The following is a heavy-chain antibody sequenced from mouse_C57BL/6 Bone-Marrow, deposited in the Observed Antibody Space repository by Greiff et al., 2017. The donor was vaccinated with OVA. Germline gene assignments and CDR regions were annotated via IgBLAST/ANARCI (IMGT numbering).Heavy chain of an antibody. J-gene: IGHJ1*03. CDR1: GYTFTSYW. V-gene: IGHV1-52*01. Sequence: QVQLQQPGAELVRPGSSVKLSCKASGYTFTSYWMHWVKQRPIQGLEWIGNIDTSDSETHYNQKFKDKATLTVDKSSSTAYMQLSSLTSEDSAVYYCARDYGSSCWYCDVWGTGTTVTVSS. CDR2: IDTSDSET. CDR3: ARDYGSSCWYCDV. D-gene: IGHD1-1*01.